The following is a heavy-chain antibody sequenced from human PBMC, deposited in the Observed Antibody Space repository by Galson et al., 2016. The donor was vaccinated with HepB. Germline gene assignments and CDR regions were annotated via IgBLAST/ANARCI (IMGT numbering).Heavy chain of an antibody. Sequence: LSLTCTVSGDSISSGGYFWSWIRQHPGKGLEWIGYIGYSGTTYYNPSLKSRVTISVDTSKNQFSLKLNSVTAADTAVYYCARGPWGLYGMDVWGQGTTVTVSS. V-gene: IGHV4-31*03. CDR2: IGYSGTT. D-gene: IGHD1-26*01. CDR1: GDSISSGGYF. CDR3: ARGPWGLYGMDV. J-gene: IGHJ6*01.